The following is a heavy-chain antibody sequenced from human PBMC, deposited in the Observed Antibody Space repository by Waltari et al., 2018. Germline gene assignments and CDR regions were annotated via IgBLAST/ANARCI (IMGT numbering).Heavy chain of an antibody. CDR1: GFTFSSYA. CDR3: ARFGGYSDGGGY. D-gene: IGHD5-12*01. J-gene: IGHJ4*02. V-gene: IGHV3-30-3*01. CDR2: ISYDGSNK. Sequence: QVQLVESGGGVVQPGRSLRLSCAASGFTFSSYAMHWVRQAPGKGLEWVAVISYDGSNKYYADSVKGRFTISRDNSKNTLYLQMNSLRAEDTAVYYCARFGGYSDGGGYWGQGTLVTVSS.